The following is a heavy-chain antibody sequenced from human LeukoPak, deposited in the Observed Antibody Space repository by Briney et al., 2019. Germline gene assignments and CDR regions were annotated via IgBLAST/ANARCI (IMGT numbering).Heavy chain of an antibody. CDR1: GFTFSSNG. D-gene: IGHD5-24*01. V-gene: IGHV3-30*02. CDR2: IRYDGSNK. CDR3: APCREN. J-gene: IGHJ4*02. Sequence: GGSLRLSCAASGFTFSSNGMHWVRQAPGKGLEWVAFIRYDGSNKYYADSVKGRFTISRDNSKSTLYLQMNSLTAEDTSIYYCAPCRENWGQGTLVTVSS.